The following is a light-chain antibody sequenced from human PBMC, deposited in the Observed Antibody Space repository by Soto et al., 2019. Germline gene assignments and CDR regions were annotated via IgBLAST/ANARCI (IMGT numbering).Light chain of an antibody. CDR3: SSYTSSSPLYV. CDR1: SSDIGGYNY. Sequence: QSALTQPASVSGSPGQSITISCAGTSSDIGGYNYVSWYQQHPGKAPKVMIYEVSNRPSGVSNRFSGSKSGNTASLTISGLQAEYEADYYCSSYTSSSPLYVFGSGTKLTVL. CDR2: EVS. J-gene: IGLJ1*01. V-gene: IGLV2-14*01.